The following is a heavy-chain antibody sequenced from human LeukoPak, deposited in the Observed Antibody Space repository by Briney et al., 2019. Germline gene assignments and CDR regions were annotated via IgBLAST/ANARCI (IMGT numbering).Heavy chain of an antibody. Sequence: GGSLRLYCAASGFTFSSYSMNWVRQAPGKGPEWVSYINIISSEIYYGDSVKGRFTISIDNAKNSVYLQMNSLRDEDTAVYYCARDRAYAFDNWGQGTMVTVSS. V-gene: IGHV3-48*02. CDR3: ARDRAYAFDN. CDR2: INIISSEI. J-gene: IGHJ3*02. D-gene: IGHD3-10*01. CDR1: GFTFSSYS.